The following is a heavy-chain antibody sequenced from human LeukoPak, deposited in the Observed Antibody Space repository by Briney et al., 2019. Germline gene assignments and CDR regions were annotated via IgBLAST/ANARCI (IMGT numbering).Heavy chain of an antibody. V-gene: IGHV1-8*01. J-gene: IGHJ4*02. Sequence: ASVKVSCKASGYSVTSYDINWVRQASGQGLEWMGWMNPNSGKTGFPQKFQGRVTMTRNTSISTAYMELSSLTSEDTAMYYCARDALRGGAGSYLLDYWGQGTLVTVSS. D-gene: IGHD3-10*01. CDR2: MNPNSGKT. CDR3: ARDALRGGAGSYLLDY. CDR1: GYSVTSYD.